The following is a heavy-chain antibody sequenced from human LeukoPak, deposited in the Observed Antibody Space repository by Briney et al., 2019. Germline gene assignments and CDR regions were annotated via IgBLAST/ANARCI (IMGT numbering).Heavy chain of an antibody. D-gene: IGHD3-10*01. J-gene: IGHJ4*02. CDR2: ISSSGSAI. V-gene: IGHV3-48*03. CDR1: GFTFSSYE. Sequence: GGSLRLSCAASGFTFSSYEMNWVRQAPGKGLEWVSYISSSGSAIYYAASVKGRFTISRDNAKNSLYLQMNSLRAEDTAVYYCARDGKGRNRIGYYFDYWGQGTLVTVSS. CDR3: ARDGKGRNRIGYYFDY.